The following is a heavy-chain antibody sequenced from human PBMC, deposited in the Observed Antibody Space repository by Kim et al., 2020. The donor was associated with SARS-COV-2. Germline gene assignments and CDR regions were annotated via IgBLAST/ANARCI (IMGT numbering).Heavy chain of an antibody. CDR1: GGSISSSSYY. Sequence: SETLSLTCTVSGGSISSSSYYWGWIRQPPGKGLEWIGTIHYSGSTYYNPSLKSRVTIAVDTSKKLFSLKLSSVTAADTAVSYCAGHETHIVVVVDALEWFDAWGQGTQVTVSS. D-gene: IGHD2-15*01. CDR3: AGHETHIVVVVDALEWFDA. V-gene: IGHV4-39*01. CDR2: IHYSGST. J-gene: IGHJ5*02.